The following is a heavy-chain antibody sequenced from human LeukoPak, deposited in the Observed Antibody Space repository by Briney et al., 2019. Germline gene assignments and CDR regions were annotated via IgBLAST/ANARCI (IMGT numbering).Heavy chain of an antibody. CDR1: GGSFSGYY. CDR2: INHSGST. D-gene: IGHD4-23*01. J-gene: IGHJ4*02. Sequence: SETLSLTCAVYGGSFSGYYWSWIRQPPGKGLEWIGEINHSGSTNYNPSLKSRVTISVDTSKNQFSLKLSPVTAADTAVYYCARVGVDDSGNIIKYFFDYWGQGTLVTVSS. V-gene: IGHV4-34*01. CDR3: ARVGVDDSGNIIKYFFDY.